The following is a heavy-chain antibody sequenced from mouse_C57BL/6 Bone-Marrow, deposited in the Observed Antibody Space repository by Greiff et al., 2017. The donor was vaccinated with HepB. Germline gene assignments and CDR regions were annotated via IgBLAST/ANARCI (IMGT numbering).Heavy chain of an antibody. Sequence: EVHLVESGGGLVKPGGSLKLSCAASGFTFSSYAMSWVRQTPEKRLEWVATISDGGSYTYYPDNVKGRFTISRDNAKNNLYLQMSHLKSEDTAMYYCARDTTVKAYWGQGTLVTVSA. CDR3: ARDTTVKAY. D-gene: IGHD1-1*01. V-gene: IGHV5-4*01. CDR2: ISDGGSYT. J-gene: IGHJ3*01. CDR1: GFTFSSYA.